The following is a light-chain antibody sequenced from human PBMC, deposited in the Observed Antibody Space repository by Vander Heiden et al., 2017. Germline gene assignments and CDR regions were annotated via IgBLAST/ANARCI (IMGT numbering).Light chain of an antibody. Sequence: SALTQPASGSGSPGQSITISCTGTSSDIGHHDHVSWYQQHPGKVPKVIIYEVSKRPSGVSNRFSGSKSGNTASLTISGLQAEDDADYYCCSYTRSSTLVFGTGTKVTAL. J-gene: IGLJ1*01. V-gene: IGLV2-14*01. CDR3: CSYTRSSTLV. CDR1: SSDIGHHDH. CDR2: EVS.